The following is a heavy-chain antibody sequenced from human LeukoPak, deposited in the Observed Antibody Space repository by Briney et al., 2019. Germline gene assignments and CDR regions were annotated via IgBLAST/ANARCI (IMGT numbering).Heavy chain of an antibody. V-gene: IGHV4-31*03. D-gene: IGHD2-2*02. CDR1: GGSISSGGYY. CDR3: ARVKIAAINYYYYMDV. J-gene: IGHJ6*03. Sequence: SETLSLTRTVSGGSISSGGYYWSWIRQHPGKGLEWIGYIYYSGSTYYNPSLKSRVTISVDTSKNQFSLKLSSVTAADTAVYYCARVKIAAINYYYYMDVWGKGTTVTVSS. CDR2: IYYSGST.